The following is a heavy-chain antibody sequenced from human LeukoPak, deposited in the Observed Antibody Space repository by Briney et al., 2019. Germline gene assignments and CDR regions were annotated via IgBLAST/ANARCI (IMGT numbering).Heavy chain of an antibody. D-gene: IGHD1-26*01. Sequence: TGGSLRLSCSASGFTFSSYAMHWVRQAPGKGLEYVSAISSNGSSTSYADSVKGRFTISRDNAKNTLYLQMNSLRAEDTAVYYCASKTDSGSYPPDYWGQGTLVTISS. CDR2: ISSNGSST. CDR1: GFTFSSYA. J-gene: IGHJ4*02. CDR3: ASKTDSGSYPPDY. V-gene: IGHV3-64*04.